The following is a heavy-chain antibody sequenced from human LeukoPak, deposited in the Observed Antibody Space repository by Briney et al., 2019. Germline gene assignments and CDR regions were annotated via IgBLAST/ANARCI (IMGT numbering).Heavy chain of an antibody. J-gene: IGHJ4*02. CDR3: ANGNNGDYVRLDY. Sequence: GGSLRLSCAASGFTFSTYWMHWVRQVPGKGLVWVSRMNSDGSSTSYADSVKGRFTISRDNVKNTLYLQMNSLRAEDTAVYYCANGNNGDYVRLDYWGQGTLVTVSS. CDR2: MNSDGSST. CDR1: GFTFSTYW. V-gene: IGHV3-74*01. D-gene: IGHD4-17*01.